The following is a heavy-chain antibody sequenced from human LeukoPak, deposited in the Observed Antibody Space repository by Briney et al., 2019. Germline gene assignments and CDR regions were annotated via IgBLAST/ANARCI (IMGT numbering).Heavy chain of an antibody. Sequence: GGSLRLSCAASGLIVSRNYLSWVRQAPGKGLEWLSVIYSGGNTYYADAVKGRLTISRDNSNNTVYLQINSLRADDTAVYYCARGRPDNIDSTWGDGWYFDLWSRGTVVTVSS. CDR1: GLIVSRNY. V-gene: IGHV3-53*01. J-gene: IGHJ2*01. CDR2: IYSGGNT. CDR3: ARGRPDNIDSTWGDGWYFDL. D-gene: IGHD3-10*01.